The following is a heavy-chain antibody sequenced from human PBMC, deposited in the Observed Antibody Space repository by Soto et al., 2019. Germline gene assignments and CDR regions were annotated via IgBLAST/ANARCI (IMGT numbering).Heavy chain of an antibody. Sequence: SETLSLTCTASGFSITIGHYWGWIRQPPGKGLEWIGSIYHSGDTYYNPSLKSRVTISVDTSKNQFALKLSSVTAADTAVYYCARTRESSSTPRDFDYWGQGTLVTVSS. J-gene: IGHJ4*02. V-gene: IGHV4-38-2*02. D-gene: IGHD6-6*01. CDR3: ARTRESSSTPRDFDY. CDR1: GFSITIGHY. CDR2: IYHSGDT.